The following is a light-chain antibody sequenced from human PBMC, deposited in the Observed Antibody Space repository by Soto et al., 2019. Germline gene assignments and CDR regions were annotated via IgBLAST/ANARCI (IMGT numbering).Light chain of an antibody. V-gene: IGKV3-15*01. Sequence: EIVMTQSPATLSVSPGERATLSCRASQSVSSNLAWYQQKPGQAPRLLIYGASTRATGIPARFSGSGSGTESTLTISGLQSEDFAVYYCHQYNNWPRMYTFGQGTTLEIK. CDR2: GAS. J-gene: IGKJ2*01. CDR3: HQYNNWPRMYT. CDR1: QSVSSN.